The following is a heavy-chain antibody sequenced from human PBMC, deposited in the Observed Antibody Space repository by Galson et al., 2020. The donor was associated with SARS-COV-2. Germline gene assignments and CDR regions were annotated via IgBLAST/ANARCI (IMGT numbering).Heavy chain of an antibody. V-gene: IGHV3-30*04. CDR1: GFTFNDYA. J-gene: IGHJ6*02. D-gene: IGHD2-15*01. Sequence: GESLKISCAASGFTFNDYAMHWVRQAPGKGLKWVAVISYDGTNKHYADAVRGRFTISRDDSKYTLSLEMNSLRPEDTAVYYCARGDVVEPSSYYYYYYYGVDVWGQGTTVAVSS. CDR3: ARGDVVEPSSYYYYYYYGVDV. CDR2: ISYDGTNK.